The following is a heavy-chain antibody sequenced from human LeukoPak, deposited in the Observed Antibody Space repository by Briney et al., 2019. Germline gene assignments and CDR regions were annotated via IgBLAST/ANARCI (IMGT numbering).Heavy chain of an antibody. CDR1: GFTFSSYW. CDR3: ARDYYSGSRDLDY. V-gene: IGHV3-74*01. D-gene: IGHD3-22*01. CDR2: ITTDGSGT. J-gene: IGHJ4*02. Sequence: GGSLRLSCAASGFTFSSYWMHWVRQAPGKGLMWVSLITTDGSGTTYADSVKGRFTISRDNAKNTLYLQMNSLRAEDTAVYYCARDYYSGSRDLDYWGQGTLVTVSS.